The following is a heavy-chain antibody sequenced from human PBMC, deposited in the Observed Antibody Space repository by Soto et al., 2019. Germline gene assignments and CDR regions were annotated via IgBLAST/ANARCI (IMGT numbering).Heavy chain of an antibody. CDR1: GFTFSSYA. Sequence: VQLLESGGGLVQPGGSLRLSCAASGFTFSSYAMSWVRQAPGKGLEWVSAISGSGGSTYYADYVKGRFTISRDNSQNTVYLQMNSLRAEDTAVYYCAKDIPPAILSGYLEVSFDCWGQGTLVTVSS. V-gene: IGHV3-23*01. J-gene: IGHJ4*02. CDR3: AKDIPPAILSGYLEVSFDC. D-gene: IGHD3-9*01. CDR2: ISGSGGST.